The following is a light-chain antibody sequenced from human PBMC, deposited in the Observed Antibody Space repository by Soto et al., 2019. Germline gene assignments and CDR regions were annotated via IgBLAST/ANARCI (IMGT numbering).Light chain of an antibody. J-gene: IGKJ5*01. Sequence: EIVLTHSRATLSLSPCERATLSSRASQSVSSYLAWYQQKPGQAPRLLIYDASNRATGIPARFSGSGSGTDFTLTISSLEPEDFAVYYCQQRSNWPPTFGQGTRLELK. CDR2: DAS. V-gene: IGKV3-11*01. CDR3: QQRSNWPPT. CDR1: QSVSSY.